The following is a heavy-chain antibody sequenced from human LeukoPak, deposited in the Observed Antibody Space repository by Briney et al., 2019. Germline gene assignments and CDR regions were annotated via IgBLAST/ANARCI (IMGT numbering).Heavy chain of an antibody. CDR1: GYSFTSYW. Sequence: GESLKISCKGSGYSFTSYWVAWVRQMPGKGLEWLGIIYPSDSDTRYSPSFQGQVTISADKSISTAYLQWSSLKASDTAIYYCARPKTLGGYNYEFEFWGQGTLVTVSS. V-gene: IGHV5-51*01. CDR3: ARPKTLGGYNYEFEF. D-gene: IGHD5-18*01. J-gene: IGHJ4*02. CDR2: IYPSDSDT.